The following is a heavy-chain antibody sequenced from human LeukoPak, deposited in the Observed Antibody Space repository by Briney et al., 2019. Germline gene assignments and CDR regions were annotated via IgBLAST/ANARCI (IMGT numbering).Heavy chain of an antibody. V-gene: IGHV3-23*01. D-gene: IGHD6-19*01. J-gene: IGHJ4*02. Sequence: PGGSLRLSSAAAACASIAYAMCTSLQAPGKGLEWVSGISGSGGSTYYADSVKGRFTISRDNSKNTLYLHMKTVKAAAVDLYYCAKAKAAVAGTLDYWGQGTLVTVSS. CDR2: ISGSGGST. CDR1: ACASIAYA. CDR3: AKAKAAVAGTLDY.